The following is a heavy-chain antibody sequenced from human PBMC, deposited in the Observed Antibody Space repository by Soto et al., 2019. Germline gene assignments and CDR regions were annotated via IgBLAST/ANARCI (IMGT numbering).Heavy chain of an antibody. CDR2: ISGSGGST. D-gene: IGHD4-4*01. CDR3: ARSYSNYGGDYYGMDV. Sequence: QPGGSLRLSCAASGFTFSSYAMSWVRQAPGKGLEWVSAISGSGGSTSYADSVQGRFTISRDNFKNTLFVQMNSLRAEDTAVYYCARSYSNYGGDYYGMDVWGQGTTVTVSS. V-gene: IGHV3-23*01. J-gene: IGHJ6*02. CDR1: GFTFSSYA.